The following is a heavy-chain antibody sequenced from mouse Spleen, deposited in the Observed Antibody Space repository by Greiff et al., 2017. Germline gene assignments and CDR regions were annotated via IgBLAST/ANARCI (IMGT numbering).Heavy chain of an antibody. J-gene: IGHJ1*03. CDR2: IWTGGGT. CDR3: ARNDYGSSYEDFDV. Sequence: VKLQESGPGLVAPSQSLSITCTVSGFSLTSYAISWVRQPPGKGLEWLGVIWTGGGTNYNSALKSRLSISKDNSKSQVFLKMNSLQTDDTARYYCARNDYGSSYEDFDVWGTGTTVTVSS. V-gene: IGHV2-9-1*01. D-gene: IGHD1-1*01. CDR1: GFSLTSYA.